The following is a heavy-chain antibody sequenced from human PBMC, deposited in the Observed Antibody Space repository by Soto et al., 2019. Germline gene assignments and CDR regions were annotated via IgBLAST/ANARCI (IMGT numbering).Heavy chain of an antibody. Sequence: DVQLVESGGGLVQPGRSLRLSCAASGFTFDDYAMHWVRQAPGKGLEWVSGISWNSGSIGYADSVKGRFTISRDNAKNXLYLQMNSLRAEDTALYYCAKDHSYPVYYYYGMDVWGQGTTVTVSS. CDR3: AKDHSYPVYYYYGMDV. CDR2: ISWNSGSI. D-gene: IGHD2-21*01. CDR1: GFTFDDYA. V-gene: IGHV3-9*01. J-gene: IGHJ6*02.